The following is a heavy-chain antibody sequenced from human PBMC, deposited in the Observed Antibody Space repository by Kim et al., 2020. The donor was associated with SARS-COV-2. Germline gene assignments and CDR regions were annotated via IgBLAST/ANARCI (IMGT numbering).Heavy chain of an antibody. CDR2: INGNGRSR. V-gene: IGHV3-21*06. Sequence: GGSLRLSCVVSGFRFEDHSMNWVRRAPGRGLEWVSFINGNGRSRDYAESVKDRFTISRDNARNSVFLDIRGLRAEDTATYYCARVAPVPYTSGWYDYWGRGTLVSVS. D-gene: IGHD6-19*01. CDR3: ARVAPVPYTSGWYDY. CDR1: GFRFEDHS. J-gene: IGHJ4*02.